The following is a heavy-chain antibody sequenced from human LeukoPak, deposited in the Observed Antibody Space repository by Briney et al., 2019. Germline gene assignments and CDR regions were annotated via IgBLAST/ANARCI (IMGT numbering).Heavy chain of an antibody. CDR1: GFTFSSYW. Sequence: GGSLRLSCAASGFTFSSYWMHRVRHSPGKGLVWVSRIKTDGSDTYYADSVRGRFTISRDNAKNTLYMQMDSLRAEDTAVYFCARGDYSSHTLWGQGTLVTVSS. CDR2: IKTDGSDT. CDR3: ARGDYSSHTL. V-gene: IGHV3-74*01. J-gene: IGHJ4*02. D-gene: IGHD4-11*01.